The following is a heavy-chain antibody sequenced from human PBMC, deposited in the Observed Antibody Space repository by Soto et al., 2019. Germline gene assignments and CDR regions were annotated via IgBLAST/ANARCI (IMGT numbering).Heavy chain of an antibody. CDR3: AKLSVAAWYFDL. Sequence: EVQLLESGGGLVQPGGSLRVSCAASGFTFSTSGMGWVRQAPGKGLEWLSVLSGSGSSAYYADSVKGRFTISRDNSKNTLYLQMNSLRTEDTATYYCAKLSVAAWYFDLWGRGTLVTVSS. V-gene: IGHV3-23*01. CDR2: LSGSGSSA. J-gene: IGHJ2*01. D-gene: IGHD6-19*01. CDR1: GFTFSTSG.